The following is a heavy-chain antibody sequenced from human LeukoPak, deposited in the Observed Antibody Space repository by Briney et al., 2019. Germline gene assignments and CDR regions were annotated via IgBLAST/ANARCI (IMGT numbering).Heavy chain of an antibody. CDR2: INSDGSST. CDR1: GFTFSSYW. J-gene: IGHJ6*02. Sequence: GGSLRLSCAASGFTFSSYWMHWVRQAPGKGLVWVSRINSDGSSTSYADSVKGRFTISRDNAKNTLYLQMNSLRAEDTAVYYCAREGVWRQQLVDYYYGMDVWGQGTTVSVSS. D-gene: IGHD6-13*01. CDR3: AREGVWRQQLVDYYYGMDV. V-gene: IGHV3-74*01.